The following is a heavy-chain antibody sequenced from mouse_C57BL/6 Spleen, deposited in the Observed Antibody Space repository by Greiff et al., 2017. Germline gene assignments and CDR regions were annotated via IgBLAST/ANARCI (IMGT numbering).Heavy chain of an antibody. D-gene: IGHD1-1*01. V-gene: IGHV1-72*01. CDR2: IDPNSGGT. J-gene: IGHJ1*03. CDR1: GYTFTSYW. CDR3: ARYYYGSSNWYFDV. Sequence: QVHVKQPGAELVKPGASVKLSCKASGYTFTSYWMHWVKQRPGRGLEWIGRIDPNSGGTTYNEKFKSKATLTVDKPSSTASMQLSSLTSEDSAVYYCARYYYGSSNWYFDVWGTGTTVTVSS.